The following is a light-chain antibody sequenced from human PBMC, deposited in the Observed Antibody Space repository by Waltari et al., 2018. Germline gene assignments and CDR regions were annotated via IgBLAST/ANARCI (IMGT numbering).Light chain of an antibody. CDR3: QSYDNSLRGSLL. J-gene: IGLJ3*02. V-gene: IGLV1-40*01. CDR1: HSSLASFG. Sequence: QSVLTQAPSVSGAPGQRVTISCTGGHSSLASFGVNWYQPHPVRVPKLLIYENTKRPAGVPDRFSGSKSGTSASLAIEGLQPEDEGDYYCQSYDNSLRGSLLFGGGTKVTV. CDR2: ENT.